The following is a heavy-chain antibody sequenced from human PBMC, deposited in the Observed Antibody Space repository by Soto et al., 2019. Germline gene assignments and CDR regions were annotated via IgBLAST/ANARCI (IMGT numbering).Heavy chain of an antibody. CDR1: GFTFSSYG. CDR2: ISYDGSNK. D-gene: IGHD3-16*02. CDR3: AKDRNDYVWGSYRLPYYYYGMDV. J-gene: IGHJ6*02. Sequence: PGGSLRLSCAASGFTFSSYGMHWVRQAPGKGLEWVAVISYDGSNKYYADSVKGRFTISRDNSKNTLYLQMNSLRAEDTAVYYCAKDRNDYVWGSYRLPYYYYGMDVWGQGTTVTVS. V-gene: IGHV3-30*18.